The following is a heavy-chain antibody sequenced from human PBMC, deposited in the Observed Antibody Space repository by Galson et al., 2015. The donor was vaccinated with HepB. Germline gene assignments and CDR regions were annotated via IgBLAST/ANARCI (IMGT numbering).Heavy chain of an antibody. CDR2: IWYDGSNK. V-gene: IGHV3-33*01. CDR3: ARGIQYYDFWSGYSPDY. D-gene: IGHD3-3*01. Sequence: SLRLSCAASGFTFSSYGMHWVRQAPGKGLEWVAVIWYDGSNKYYADSVKGRFTISRDNSKNTLYLQMNSLRAEDTAVYYCARGIQYYDFWSGYSPDYWGQGTLVTVSS. J-gene: IGHJ4*02. CDR1: GFTFSSYG.